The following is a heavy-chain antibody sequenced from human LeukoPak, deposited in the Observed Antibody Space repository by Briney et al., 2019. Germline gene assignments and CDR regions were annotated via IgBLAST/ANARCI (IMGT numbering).Heavy chain of an antibody. J-gene: IGHJ4*02. CDR2: IIPIFGTA. D-gene: IGHD3-9*01. CDR1: GGTFISYA. V-gene: IGHV1-69*13. CDR3: ARASFDWLLVDY. Sequence: GASVKVSCKASGGTFISYAISWVRQAPGQGLEWMGGIIPIFGTANYAQKFQGRVTITADESTSTAYMELSSLRSEDTAVYYCARASFDWLLVDYWGQGTLVTVSS.